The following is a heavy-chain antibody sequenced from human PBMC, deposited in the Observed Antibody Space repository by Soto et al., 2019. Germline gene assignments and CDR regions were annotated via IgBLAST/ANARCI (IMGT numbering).Heavy chain of an antibody. CDR2: MNPNIGNT. CDR3: ARGRLVRGYNFDY. CDR1: GYTFTSYD. Sequence: GASVKVSCKASGYTFTSYDINWVRQATGQGLEWMGWMNPNIGNTGYAQKFQGRVTMTRNTSISTAYMELSSLRSEDTAVYYCARGRLVRGYNFDYWGQGTLVTVSS. D-gene: IGHD3-10*01. V-gene: IGHV1-8*01. J-gene: IGHJ4*02.